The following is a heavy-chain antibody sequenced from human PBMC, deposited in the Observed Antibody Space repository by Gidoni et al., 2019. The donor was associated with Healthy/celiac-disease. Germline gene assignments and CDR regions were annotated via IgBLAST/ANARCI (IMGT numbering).Heavy chain of an antibody. Sequence: EVQLLESGGGLVQPGGSLRLSCAASGLIFSSHAMRWVRQAPGKGLAWVSAISGSGGSTYYADSVKGRFTISRDNSKNTLYLQMNSLRAEDTAVYYCAKDRAPAGWLQSIFDYWGQGTLVTVSS. D-gene: IGHD5-12*01. J-gene: IGHJ4*02. CDR3: AKDRAPAGWLQSIFDY. CDR2: ISGSGGST. V-gene: IGHV3-23*01. CDR1: GLIFSSHA.